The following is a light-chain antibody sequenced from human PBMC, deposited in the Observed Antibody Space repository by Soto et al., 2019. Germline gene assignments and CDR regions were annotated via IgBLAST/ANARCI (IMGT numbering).Light chain of an antibody. V-gene: IGKV2-28*01. J-gene: IGKJ1*01. CDR3: MQALQTWA. CDR2: LGS. CDR1: QSLLHSNGYIY. Sequence: DVVMTQSPLSLPVTPGEPASISCRSIQSLLHSNGYIYLDWYLQKPGQSPKGLICLGSDWESGVTDRFSGSGSGTGVTLKISRVEAEDVGVDYCMQALQTWAFGQVTKV.